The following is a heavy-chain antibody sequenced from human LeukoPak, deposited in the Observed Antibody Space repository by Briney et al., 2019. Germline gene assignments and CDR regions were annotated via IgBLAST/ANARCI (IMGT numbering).Heavy chain of an antibody. CDR1: GYTFTDYY. CDR2: INHNSGGT. J-gene: IGHJ4*02. V-gene: IGHV1-2*02. Sequence: GASVKVSFKACGYTFTDYYIHGVRQARGQGLERMAWINHNSGGTNYAKKFQGRVTMTRDTSITTAYMELTRLSSDDTAMYYCARIPGDSTGYRSWGQGSQVIVSS. D-gene: IGHD3-22*01. CDR3: ARIPGDSTGYRS.